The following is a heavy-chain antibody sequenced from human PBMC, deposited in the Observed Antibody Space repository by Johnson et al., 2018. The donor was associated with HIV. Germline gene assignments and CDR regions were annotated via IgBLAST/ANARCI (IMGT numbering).Heavy chain of an antibody. CDR1: GFTFSSYD. V-gene: IGHV3-64*01. CDR3: ARGCGDCYPGDDAFDI. D-gene: IGHD2-21*02. CDR2: ISSNGGST. Sequence: VQLVESGGGLVQPGGSLRLSCAASGFTFSSYDMSWVRQAPVKGLEWVSAISSNGGSTYYANSVKGRFTISIDNSKNTLYLQMGSLRAEDMAVYYCARGCGDCYPGDDAFDIWGQGTMVTVSS. J-gene: IGHJ3*02.